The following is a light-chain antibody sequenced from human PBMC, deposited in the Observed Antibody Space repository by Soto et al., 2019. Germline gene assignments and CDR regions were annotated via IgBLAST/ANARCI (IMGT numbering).Light chain of an antibody. CDR1: SSNIGSNT. V-gene: IGLV1-44*01. Sequence: QSVMTQPPSASVTPGQRVTISCSGSSSNIGSNTVNWYQQLPGTAPKHLIYSNNQRPSGVPDRFSGSKSGTSASLAISGRQSADEADYYCAAWDDRMNGWVFGGGTQLTVL. CDR3: AAWDDRMNGWV. CDR2: SNN. J-gene: IGLJ7*01.